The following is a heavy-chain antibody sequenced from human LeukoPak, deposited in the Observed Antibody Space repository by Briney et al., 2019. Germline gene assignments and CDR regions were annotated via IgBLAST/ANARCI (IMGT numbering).Heavy chain of an antibody. J-gene: IGHJ5*02. V-gene: IGHV4-39*02. CDR1: GGSISSSSYY. CDR2: IYYSGST. D-gene: IGHD3-3*01. CDR3: ARDHLANLASRLFDP. Sequence: SETLPLTCTVSGGSISSSSYYWGWIRQPPGKGLEWIGSIYYSGSTYYNPSLKSRVTISVDTSKNQFSLKLSSVTAADTAVYYCARDHLANLASRLFDPWGQGTLVTVSS.